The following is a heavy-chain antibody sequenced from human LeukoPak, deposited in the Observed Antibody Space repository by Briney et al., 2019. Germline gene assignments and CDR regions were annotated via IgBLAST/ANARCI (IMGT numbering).Heavy chain of an antibody. Sequence: GESLKISCQSSGYNFTPYWIAWVRQMPGKGLEWMGITFAGYSFSIYSPSFEGQVTMSVDKSISTAYLQWRSLNASDTAMYYCARHFHPAETTGGYFDLWGRGTLVTVSA. D-gene: IGHD4-17*01. CDR3: ARHFHPAETTGGYFDL. J-gene: IGHJ2*01. CDR2: TFAGYSFS. CDR1: GYNFTPYW. V-gene: IGHV5-51*01.